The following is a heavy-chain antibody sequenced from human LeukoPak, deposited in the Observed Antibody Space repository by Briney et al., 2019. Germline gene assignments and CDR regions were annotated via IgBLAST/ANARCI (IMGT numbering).Heavy chain of an antibody. J-gene: IGHJ5*02. CDR3: ARLWIVATWFDA. D-gene: IGHD2-2*03. CDR1: NGSMTSDSYY. CDR2: IFYSGKT. Sequence: PSETLSLTCTVSNGSMTSDSYYWAWVHQPPGKGLEWIGTIFYSGKTYYSASLKSRVTVSLDTSKKNFSLRLSSVTAADTAVYYCARLWIVATWFDAWGQGALVTVSS. V-gene: IGHV4-39*02.